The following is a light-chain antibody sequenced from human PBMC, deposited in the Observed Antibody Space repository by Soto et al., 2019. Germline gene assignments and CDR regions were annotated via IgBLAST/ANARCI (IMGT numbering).Light chain of an antibody. Sequence: QSALTQPASVSGSPGQSIAISCTGTSGDIGTYNLVSWYQQHPGKAPKLMISEVNKRPSGVSDRFSGSKSGDTASLTISGLRTEDEADYYCCSFAGSGTGVFGNGTKVTVL. J-gene: IGLJ1*01. CDR2: EVN. CDR1: SGDIGTYNL. V-gene: IGLV2-23*02. CDR3: CSFAGSGTGV.